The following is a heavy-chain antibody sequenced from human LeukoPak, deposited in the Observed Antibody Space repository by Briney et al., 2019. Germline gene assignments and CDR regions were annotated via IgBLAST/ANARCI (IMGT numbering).Heavy chain of an antibody. Sequence: GGSLRLSCAASGFTFSSYAMHWVRQAPGKGLEWVAVISYDGSNRYYADSVKGRFTISRDNSKNTLYLQMNSLRAEDTAVYYCARDSSYDSSGYPCCYWGQGTLVTVSS. D-gene: IGHD3-22*01. CDR3: ARDSSYDSSGYPCCY. V-gene: IGHV3-30-3*01. J-gene: IGHJ4*02. CDR2: ISYDGSNR. CDR1: GFTFSSYA.